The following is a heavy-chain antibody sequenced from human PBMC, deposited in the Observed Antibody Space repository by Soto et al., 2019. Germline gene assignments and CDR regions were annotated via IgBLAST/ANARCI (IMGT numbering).Heavy chain of an antibody. CDR2: IIPILRSV. CDR3: ATEGVSVPAGTFEY. CDR1: GDTLGSFA. D-gene: IGHD2-2*01. V-gene: IGHV1-69*10. Sequence: ASVKVSCKASGDTLGSFAFSWVRQAPGQGLEWLGGIIPILRSVSHAQRFQGRLTITADESSRTVFMELSRLTSEDTADYYCATEGVSVPAGTFEYWGQGTLVTVSS. J-gene: IGHJ4*02.